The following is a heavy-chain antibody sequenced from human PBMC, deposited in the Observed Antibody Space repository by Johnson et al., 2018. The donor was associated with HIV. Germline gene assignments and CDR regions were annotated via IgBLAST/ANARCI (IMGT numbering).Heavy chain of an antibody. V-gene: IGHV3-33*01. CDR2: IWHDGRDV. CDR1: GFTFSSYG. D-gene: IGHD7-27*01. Sequence: QVQLVESGGGVVQPGTSLRLSCAASGFTFSSYGIHWVRQAPGKGLEWVAFIWHDGRDVYYADSVKGRFTISRDNAKNSLYLQMNSLRAEDTAVYYCARESALTGDSLGFDIWGQGTMVTVSS. J-gene: IGHJ3*02. CDR3: ARESALTGDSLGFDI.